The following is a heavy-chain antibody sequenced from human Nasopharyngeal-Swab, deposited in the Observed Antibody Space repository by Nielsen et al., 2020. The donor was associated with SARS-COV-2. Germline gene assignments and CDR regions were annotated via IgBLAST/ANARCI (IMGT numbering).Heavy chain of an antibody. CDR2: IRSSSSYI. J-gene: IGHJ6*02. V-gene: IGHV3-21*01. CDR3: ARDFLVRGVIITGSYYYGMDV. Sequence: GESLKISCAASGFTFSTYSMNWVRQAPGKRLEWVSSIRSSSSYIYYADSVKGRFTISRDNAKNSLYLQMNSLRAEDTAVYYCARDFLVRGVIITGSYYYGMDVWGQGTTVTVSS. D-gene: IGHD3-10*01. CDR1: GFTFSTYS.